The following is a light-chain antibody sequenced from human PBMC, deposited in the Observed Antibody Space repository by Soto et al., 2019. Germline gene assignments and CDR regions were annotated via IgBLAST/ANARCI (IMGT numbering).Light chain of an antibody. CDR2: GAS. J-gene: IGKJ5*01. CDR3: QQYNNWPIT. CDR1: QSVGDN. Sequence: VMTQSPATLSVSPGERVTLSCRSSQSVGDNLAWFQQKPGQGPRLLIYGASTRATGIPVRFSGSGSETDFTLTISSLWSEESAVYLCQQYNNWPITFGQGIRLEI. V-gene: IGKV3-15*01.